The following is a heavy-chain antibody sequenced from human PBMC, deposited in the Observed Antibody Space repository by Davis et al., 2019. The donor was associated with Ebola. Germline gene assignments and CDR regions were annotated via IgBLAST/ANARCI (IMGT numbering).Heavy chain of an antibody. J-gene: IGHJ4*02. CDR3: ARDLGAVAGTWGGDY. CDR2: MNPYSGHT. Sequence: AASVKVSCKASGYIFSNYDINWVRQASGQGLEWMGWMNPYSGHTGYVEKFKGRVTMTRDSSITTAYMELISLRSDDTAVYYCARDLGAVAGTWGGDYWGQGTLVTVSS. CDR1: GYIFSNYD. D-gene: IGHD6-19*01. V-gene: IGHV1-8*01.